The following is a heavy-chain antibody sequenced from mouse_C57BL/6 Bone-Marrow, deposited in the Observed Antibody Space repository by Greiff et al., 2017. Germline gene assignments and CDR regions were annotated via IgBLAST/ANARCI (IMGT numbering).Heavy chain of an antibody. CDR3: TISNYDYFDY. D-gene: IGHD2-5*01. V-gene: IGHV14-4*01. Sequence: EVMLVESGAELVRPGASVKLSCTASGFNIKDDYMHWVKQRPEQGLEWIGWIDPENGDTEYASKFQGKATITADTSSNTAYLQLSSLTSEDTAVYYCTISNYDYFDYWGQGTTLTVSS. CDR1: GFNIKDDY. J-gene: IGHJ2*01. CDR2: IDPENGDT.